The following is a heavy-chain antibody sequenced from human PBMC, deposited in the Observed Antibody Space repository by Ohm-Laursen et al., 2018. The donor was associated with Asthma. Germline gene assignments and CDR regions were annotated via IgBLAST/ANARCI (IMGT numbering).Heavy chain of an antibody. D-gene: IGHD3-3*01. CDR3: AREIWSGYNYPLWFDP. V-gene: IGHV3-33*01. CDR1: GFTFSNYG. CDR2: IWHDGSNK. J-gene: IGHJ5*02. Sequence: SLRLSCAAFGFTFSNYGMHWVRPAPGKGPEGAAVIWHDGSNKYYADSVQGRFTISGDNDRNSLYLQMNSLSAEDSAVYYCAREIWSGYNYPLWFDPRGQGTLVTVSS.